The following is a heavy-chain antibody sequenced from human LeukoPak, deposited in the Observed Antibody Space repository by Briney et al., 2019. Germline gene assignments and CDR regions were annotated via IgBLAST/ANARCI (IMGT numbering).Heavy chain of an antibody. CDR1: GGSINSYY. CDR2: IYSSGST. V-gene: IGHV4-4*07. J-gene: IGHJ4*02. CDR3: ARGGKATVVTM. D-gene: IGHD4-23*01. Sequence: SETLSLTCTVSGGSINSYYWSWIRQPAGKGLAWIGLIYSSGSTNYNPSLKRRVSISVDTSKNQFSLKLTSVTAADTAVYYCARGGKATVVTMWGQGSLVTVSS.